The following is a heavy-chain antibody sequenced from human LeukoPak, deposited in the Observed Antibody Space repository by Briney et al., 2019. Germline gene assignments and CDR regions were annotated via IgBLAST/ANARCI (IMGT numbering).Heavy chain of an antibody. J-gene: IGHJ4*02. D-gene: IGHD4-23*01. CDR2: IASDGSST. V-gene: IGHV3-74*01. CDR1: GFTFISYW. Sequence: PGGSLRLSCAASGFTFISYWMNWVRQAPGKGLVWVSRIASDGSSTTYADSVKGRFSISRDNAKNTLYLQMNSLRVEDTAVYYCARGRPHGNDYWGQGTLVTVSS. CDR3: ARGRPHGNDY.